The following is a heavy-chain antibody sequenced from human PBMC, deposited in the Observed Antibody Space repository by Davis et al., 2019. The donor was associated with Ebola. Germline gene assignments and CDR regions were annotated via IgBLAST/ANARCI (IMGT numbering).Heavy chain of an antibody. CDR3: ARGTRDTAM. CDR1: GYTFTDYY. J-gene: IGHJ4*02. Sequence: AASVKVSCKTSGYTFTDYYMHWVRQATGQGLEWMGWMNPNSGNTGYAQNFQGRVTMTRNTSISTAYMELSSLRSEDTAVYYCARGTRDTAMWGQGTLVTVSS. V-gene: IGHV1-8*02. CDR2: MNPNSGNT. D-gene: IGHD5-18*01.